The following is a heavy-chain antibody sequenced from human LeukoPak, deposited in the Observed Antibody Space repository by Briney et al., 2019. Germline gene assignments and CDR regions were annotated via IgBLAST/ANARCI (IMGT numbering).Heavy chain of an antibody. V-gene: IGHV3-23*01. CDR3: AKGESSMVRGVVD. J-gene: IGHJ4*02. CDR2: ISGSGGST. Sequence: SAISGSGGSTYYADSVKGRFTISRDNSKNTLYLQMNSLRAEDTAVYYCAKGESSMVRGVVDWGQGTLVTVSS. D-gene: IGHD3-10*01.